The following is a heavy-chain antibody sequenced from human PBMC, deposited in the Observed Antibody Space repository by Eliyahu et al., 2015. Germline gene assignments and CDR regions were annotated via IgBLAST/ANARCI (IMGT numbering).Heavy chain of an antibody. Sequence: EVKKPGSSLKVSCTPSGGSFSKYGFHWVRQAPGQGLEWTGRIVPLLNKVDLGQKFHGRVTISADVSTRTAYLEMSTLRSDDTGGYFCMREEQVQYTRDVEWGQGTRITVSS. J-gene: IGHJ4*02. D-gene: IGHD1-26*01. CDR1: GGSFSKYG. V-gene: IGHV1-69*11. CDR2: IVPLLNKV. CDR3: MREEQVQYTRDVE.